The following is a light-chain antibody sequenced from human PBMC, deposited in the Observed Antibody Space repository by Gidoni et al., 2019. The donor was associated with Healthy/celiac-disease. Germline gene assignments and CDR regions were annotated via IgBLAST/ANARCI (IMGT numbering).Light chain of an antibody. Sequence: LVLTQSPATLSLSPGERATLSCRASQSVRSYLAWYQQKPGQAPRLLIYDASNRATGIPARFSGSGSGTDFTLTISSLEPDDFAVYYCQQRSNWPITFGQGTRLEIK. CDR1: QSVRSY. CDR3: QQRSNWPIT. J-gene: IGKJ5*01. V-gene: IGKV3-11*01. CDR2: DAS.